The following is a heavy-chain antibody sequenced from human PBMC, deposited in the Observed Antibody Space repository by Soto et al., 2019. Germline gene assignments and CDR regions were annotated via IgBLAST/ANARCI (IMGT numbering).Heavy chain of an antibody. Sequence: QVQLVESGGGVVQPGRSLRLSCAASRFTFSTYAMHWVRQAPGKGLEWVAVISYDGSNKYYADSVKGRFTISRDNSKNTLYLQMNSLRAEDTAMYYCARRDSSGYYHFDFWGQGTLVTVSS. CDR3: ARRDSSGYYHFDF. CDR2: ISYDGSNK. V-gene: IGHV3-30-3*01. J-gene: IGHJ4*02. D-gene: IGHD3-22*01. CDR1: RFTFSTYA.